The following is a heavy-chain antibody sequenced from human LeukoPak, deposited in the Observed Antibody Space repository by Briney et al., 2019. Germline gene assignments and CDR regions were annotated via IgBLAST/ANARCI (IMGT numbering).Heavy chain of an antibody. CDR3: ARDPSITVAGMGFDC. CDR2: LSSSGNT. J-gene: IGHJ4*02. Sequence: PSETLSLTCTVSVGSIRSHYWSWIRQPAGKGLEWIGRLSSSGNTQYNPSLKSRVAMSVDTFKNQLSLKLNSVTAADTAVYYCARDPSITVAGMGFDCWGQGTLVTVSS. D-gene: IGHD6-19*01. V-gene: IGHV4-4*07. CDR1: VGSIRSHY.